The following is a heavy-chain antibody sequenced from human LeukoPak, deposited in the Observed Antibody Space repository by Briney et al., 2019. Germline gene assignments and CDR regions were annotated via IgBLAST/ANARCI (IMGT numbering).Heavy chain of an antibody. CDR3: ARGYYYDSSGYFDY. V-gene: IGHV1-69*13. CDR1: GGTFSSYA. D-gene: IGHD3-22*01. J-gene: IGHJ4*02. CDR2: IIPIFGTA. Sequence: SVKVSCKASGGTFSSYASSWVRQAPGQGLEWMGGIIPIFGTANYAQKFQGRVTITADESTSTAYMELSSLRSEDTAVYYCARGYYYDSSGYFDYWGQGTLVTVSS.